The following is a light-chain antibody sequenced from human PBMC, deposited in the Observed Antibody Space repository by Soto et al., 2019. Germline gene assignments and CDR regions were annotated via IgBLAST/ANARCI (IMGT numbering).Light chain of an antibody. J-gene: IGLJ2*01. CDR3: CSYVTYSGVV. CDR2: EGS. Sequence: QSVLTQPASVSGSPGQSITISCTETSSDVGSYNLVSWYQQHPGKAPKLMIYEGSKRPSGVSNRFSGSKSGNTASLTISGLQAEDEADYYCCSYVTYSGVVFGGGAKVTVL. CDR1: SSDVGSYNL. V-gene: IGLV2-23*01.